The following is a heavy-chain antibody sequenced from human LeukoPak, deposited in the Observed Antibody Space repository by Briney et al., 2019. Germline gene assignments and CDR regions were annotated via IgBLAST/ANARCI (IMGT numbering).Heavy chain of an antibody. CDR3: AKDGYYDFWSGYYKDPYYFDY. CDR1: GFTFSNYG. V-gene: IGHV3-23*01. CDR2: ISGSGGST. D-gene: IGHD3-3*01. Sequence: GGSLRLSYAASGFTFSNYGMHWVRQAPGKGLEWVSAISGSGGSTYYADSVKGRFTISRDNSKNTLYLQKNSLRAEDTAVYYCAKDGYYDFWSGYYKDPYYFDYWGQGTLVTVSS. J-gene: IGHJ4*02.